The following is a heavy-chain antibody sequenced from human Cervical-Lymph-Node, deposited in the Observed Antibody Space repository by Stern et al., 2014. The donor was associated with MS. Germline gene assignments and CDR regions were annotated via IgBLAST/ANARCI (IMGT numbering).Heavy chain of an antibody. Sequence: QDQLVQSGAEVKKPWASVKVSCKVSGSTLTDFFMHWVRQPPGKGLEWMGGFDPEDGETIYAQKFQGRVTMTEDTSTDTAYMELSSLRSDDTAVYYCATDYNYWGQGTLVTVSS. CDR1: GSTLTDFF. CDR2: FDPEDGET. J-gene: IGHJ4*02. CDR3: ATDYNY. D-gene: IGHD3-10*01. V-gene: IGHV1-24*01.